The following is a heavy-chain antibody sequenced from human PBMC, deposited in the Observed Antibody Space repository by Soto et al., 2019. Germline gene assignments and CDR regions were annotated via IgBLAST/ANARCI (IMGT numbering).Heavy chain of an antibody. Sequence: GGSLRLSCAASGFTFSSYGMPWVPQAPGKGLEWVAVISYDGSNKYYADSVKGRFTISRDNSKNTLYLQMNSLRAEDTAVYYCAKEGAYYYYGMDVWGQGTTVTVSS. D-gene: IGHD3-16*01. CDR1: GFTFSSYG. CDR3: AKEGAYYYYGMDV. J-gene: IGHJ6*02. CDR2: ISYDGSNK. V-gene: IGHV3-30*18.